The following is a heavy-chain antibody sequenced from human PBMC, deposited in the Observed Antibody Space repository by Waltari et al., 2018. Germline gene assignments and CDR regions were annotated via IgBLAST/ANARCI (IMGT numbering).Heavy chain of an antibody. CDR2: IYSGGGTT. CDR1: GFNVFSIY. V-gene: IGHV3-53*01. J-gene: IGHJ4*02. Sequence: EVQLVESGGGLIQPGGSLRLSCAASGFNVFSIYMSWVRQAPGKGLEWVSVIYSGGGTTSYADSVKGRFTISRDDSRNIVYLQMNSLRADDTAVYYCARDRGASGYDFDYWGQGVLVTVSS. CDR3: ARDRGASGYDFDY. D-gene: IGHD5-12*01.